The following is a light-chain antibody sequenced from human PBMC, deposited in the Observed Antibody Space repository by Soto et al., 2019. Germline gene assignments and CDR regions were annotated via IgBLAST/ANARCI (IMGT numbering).Light chain of an antibody. V-gene: IGLV1-47*01. Sequence: QAVVTQPPSASGTPGQRVTISCSGSSSNIASNNVYWYRQFPGTAPKLLIYRNNQRPSGVPDRFSGSKSGTSASLAISGLRSEDEADYYCVAWDDSLSGRVFGGGTQLTVL. J-gene: IGLJ3*02. CDR2: RNN. CDR3: VAWDDSLSGRV. CDR1: SSNIASNN.